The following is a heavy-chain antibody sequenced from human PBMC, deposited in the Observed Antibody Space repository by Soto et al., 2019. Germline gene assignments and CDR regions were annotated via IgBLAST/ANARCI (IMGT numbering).Heavy chain of an antibody. CDR3: ARGLYYDYIWGSYPTFDY. J-gene: IGHJ4*02. CDR2: IYYSGST. Sequence: QVQLQESGPGLVKPSETLSLTCTVSGGSISSYYWSWIRQPPGKGLEWIGYIYYSGSTNYNPSLKSRVTISVDTSKNQFSLKLSSVTAADTAVYYCARGLYYDYIWGSYPTFDYWGQGTLVTVSS. CDR1: GGSISSYY. D-gene: IGHD3-16*02. V-gene: IGHV4-59*01.